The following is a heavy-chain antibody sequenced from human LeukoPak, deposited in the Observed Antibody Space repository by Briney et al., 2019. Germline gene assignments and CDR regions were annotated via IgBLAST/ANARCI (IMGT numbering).Heavy chain of an antibody. CDR3: ARNAYYDFWSGYHHAFDI. V-gene: IGHV4-59*01. CDR2: IYYSGST. D-gene: IGHD3-3*01. CDR1: GGSISSYY. J-gene: IGHJ3*02. Sequence: SETLSLTCTVSGGSISSYYWSWIRQPPGKGLEWIGYIYYSGSTNYNPSLKSRVTISVDTSKNQFSLKLGSVTAADTAVYYCARNAYYDFWSGYHHAFDIWGQGTMVTVSS.